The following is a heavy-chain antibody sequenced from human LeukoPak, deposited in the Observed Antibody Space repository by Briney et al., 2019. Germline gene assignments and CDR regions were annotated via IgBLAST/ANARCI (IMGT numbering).Heavy chain of an antibody. J-gene: IGHJ6*02. CDR3: ARLNVGYCSSTSCYTNYYYYGMDV. V-gene: IGHV3-30-3*01. D-gene: IGHD2-2*02. CDR1: GFTFSSYA. CDR2: ISYDGSNK. Sequence: PGGSLRLSCAASGFTFSSYAMHWVRQAPGKGLEWVAVISYDGSNKYYADSVKGRFTISRDNSKNTLYLQMNSLRAEDTAVYYCARLNVGYCSSTSCYTNYYYYGMDVWGQGTTVTVSS.